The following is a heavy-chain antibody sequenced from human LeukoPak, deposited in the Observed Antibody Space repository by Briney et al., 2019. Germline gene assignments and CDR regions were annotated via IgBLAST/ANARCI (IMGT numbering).Heavy chain of an antibody. D-gene: IGHD3-22*01. CDR2: IYPGDSDT. V-gene: IGHV5-51*01. J-gene: IGHJ6*02. CDR1: GYSFTSYW. CDR3: ARQVSNYYDSSGYYYYYGMDV. Sequence: GESLKISCKGSGYSFTSYWIGWVRQMPGKGLEWMGIIYPGDSDTRYSPSFQGQVTISADKSISTAYLQWSSLKASDTAMYYCARQVSNYYDSSGYYYYYGMDVWGQGTTVTVSS.